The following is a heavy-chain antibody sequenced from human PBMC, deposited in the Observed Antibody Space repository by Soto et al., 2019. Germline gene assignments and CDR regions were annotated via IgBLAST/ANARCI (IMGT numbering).Heavy chain of an antibody. J-gene: IGHJ6*02. V-gene: IGHV4-59*01. CDR2: IYYSGST. D-gene: IGHD5-12*01. Sequence: SWKRKTPGKGLEWIGYIYYSGSTNYNPSLKSRVTISVDTSKNQFSLKLSSVTAADTAVYYCARAGTVATIGYYYYGMDVCGQGPTVTVSS. CDR3: ARAGTVATIGYYYYGMDV.